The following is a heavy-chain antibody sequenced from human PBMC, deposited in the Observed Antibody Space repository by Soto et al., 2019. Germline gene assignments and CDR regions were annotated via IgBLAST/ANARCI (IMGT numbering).Heavy chain of an antibody. J-gene: IGHJ4*02. V-gene: IGHV1-18*01. D-gene: IGHD6-19*01. CDR3: ARDQAPYSSGWYY. Sequence: QIYLVQSGAEVKKPGASVKVSCKASGYTFTSYGIIWVRQAPGQGLEWMGWINTKNGNTHYAQKLQGRVTKTTDTSTTTAYMELRSLRTDDTAVYFCARDQAPYSSGWYYWGQGTLVTVSS. CDR2: INTKNGNT. CDR1: GYTFTSYG.